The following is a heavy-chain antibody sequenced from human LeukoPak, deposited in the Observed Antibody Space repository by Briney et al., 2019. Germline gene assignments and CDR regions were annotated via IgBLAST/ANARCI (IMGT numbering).Heavy chain of an antibody. CDR3: ARQVRDSSPGLYFDY. CDR2: IYYSGST. V-gene: IGHV4-34*01. D-gene: IGHD3-22*01. CDR1: GGSFSGYY. J-gene: IGHJ4*02. Sequence: SETLSLTCAVYGGSFSGYYWSWIRQPPGKGLEWIGGIYYSGSTYYNPSLKSRVTISVDTSKNQLSLKLSSVTAADTAVYYCARQVRDSSPGLYFDYWGQGTLGTVSS.